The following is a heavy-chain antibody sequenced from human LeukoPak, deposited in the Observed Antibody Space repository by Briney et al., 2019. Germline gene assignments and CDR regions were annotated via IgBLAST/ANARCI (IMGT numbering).Heavy chain of an antibody. D-gene: IGHD3-10*01. J-gene: IGHJ6*03. V-gene: IGHV3-66*01. CDR2: IYSCGST. Sequence: GGSLRLSCAASGFTVSSNYMSWVRQAPGKGLEWVSVIYSCGSTYYADSVKGRFTISRDNSKNTLYLQMNSLRAEDTAVYYCAKDLMVRGVANMDVWGKGTTVTISS. CDR3: AKDLMVRGVANMDV. CDR1: GFTVSSNY.